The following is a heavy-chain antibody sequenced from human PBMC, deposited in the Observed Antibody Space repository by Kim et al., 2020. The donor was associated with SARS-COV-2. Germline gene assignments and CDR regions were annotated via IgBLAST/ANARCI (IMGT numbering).Heavy chain of an antibody. J-gene: IGHJ3*02. V-gene: IGHV3-30*18. CDR2: ISYDGSNK. CDR3: AKGLGQLALWPLDAFDI. CDR1: GFTFSSYG. D-gene: IGHD6-6*01. Sequence: GGSLRLSCAASGFTFSSYGMHWVRQAPGKGLEWVAVISYDGSNKYYADSVKGRFTISRDNSKNTLYLQMNSLRAEDTAVYYCAKGLGQLALWPLDAFDIWGQGTMVTVSS.